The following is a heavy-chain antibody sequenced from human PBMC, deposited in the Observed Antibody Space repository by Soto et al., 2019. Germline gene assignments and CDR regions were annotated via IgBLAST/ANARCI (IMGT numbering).Heavy chain of an antibody. CDR3: AKARGYNTRAIFYGLDV. D-gene: IGHD3-10*01. V-gene: IGHV3-30*18. CDR2: ITYEGSNK. Sequence: QEQLVESGGGVVQPGRSLRLSCAGSGFIFANYGMHWVRQAPGKGLEWVALITYEGSNKYYADAVKGRFTISRDNSKNMVALQMDRLRAQDTAVYYCAKARGYNTRAIFYGLDVWGQGTTVTVSS. CDR1: GFIFANYG. J-gene: IGHJ6*02.